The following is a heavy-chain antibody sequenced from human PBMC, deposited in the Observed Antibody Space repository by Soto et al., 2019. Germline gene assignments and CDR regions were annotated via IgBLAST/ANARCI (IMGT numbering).Heavy chain of an antibody. CDR2: ISGDGGSI. D-gene: IGHD6-13*01. Sequence: WGSLRLSCAASEFTLSSNAMDWVRQAAGKGLEWVSGISGDGGSIFYADSVKGRFTISRDNSKNMLFLHMSSLRAEDTAIYFCAKVPAGHWYYHGMDVWGQGNTVTVSS. V-gene: IGHV3-23*01. J-gene: IGHJ6*02. CDR1: EFTLSSNA. CDR3: AKVPAGHWYYHGMDV.